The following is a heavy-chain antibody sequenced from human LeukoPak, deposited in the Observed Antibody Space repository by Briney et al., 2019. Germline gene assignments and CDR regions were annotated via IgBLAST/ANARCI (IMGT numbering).Heavy chain of an antibody. J-gene: IGHJ6*03. D-gene: IGHD1-26*01. CDR2: INPNSGGT. Sequence: ASVKVSCKASGYTFTGYYMHWVRQAPGQGLEWMGWINPNSGGTNYAQKFQGRVTMTRDTSISTAYMELTRLRSDDTAVYYFAREAAVGGPYFTNYYMDVWGKGTTVTISS. V-gene: IGHV1-2*02. CDR1: GYTFTGYY. CDR3: AREAAVGGPYFTNYYMDV.